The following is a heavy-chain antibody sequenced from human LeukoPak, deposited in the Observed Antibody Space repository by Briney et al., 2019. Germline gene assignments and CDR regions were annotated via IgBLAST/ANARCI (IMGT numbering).Heavy chain of an antibody. V-gene: IGHV4-4*02. CDR3: AREGGSYRPLDY. J-gene: IGHJ4*02. CDR1: GGSIPQTNY. D-gene: IGHD3-16*02. Sequence: PSKTRSPTSDVSGGSIPQTNYWTWVRQPPGKGREWIGEVNLQGGTNYNPSLLRRVAISVDTSANHVSLQMTSVTAADTAVYYCAREGGSYRPLDYSGQGTLVTVSS. CDR2: VNLQGGT.